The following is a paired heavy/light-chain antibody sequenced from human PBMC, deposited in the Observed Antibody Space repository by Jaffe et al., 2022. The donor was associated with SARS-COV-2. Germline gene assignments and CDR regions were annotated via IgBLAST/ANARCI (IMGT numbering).Heavy chain of an antibody. V-gene: IGHV7-4-1*02. CDR2: IGTYTGNP. CDR3: ARGHGYGDLDY. Sequence: QVQLVQSGSELQKPGASVKVSCKASGYTFTNNALNWVRQAPGQGLEWMGWIGTYTGNPTYAQGFTGRFVFSLDTSVSTAYLQISSLKAEDTAVYYCARGHGYGDLDYWGQGTLVTVSS. J-gene: IGHJ4*02. CDR1: GYTFTNNA. D-gene: IGHD4-17*01.
Light chain of an antibody. J-gene: IGKJ1*01. CDR2: GAS. Sequence: EIVLTQSPGTLSLSPGERATLSCRASQSVSSTYLAWYQQKPGQAPRLLIYGASSRATGIPDRFSGSGSGTDFTLTISRLEPEDFAVYYCQQYGRSPRTFGQGTKVEIK. CDR1: QSVSSTY. V-gene: IGKV3-20*01. CDR3: QQYGRSPRT.